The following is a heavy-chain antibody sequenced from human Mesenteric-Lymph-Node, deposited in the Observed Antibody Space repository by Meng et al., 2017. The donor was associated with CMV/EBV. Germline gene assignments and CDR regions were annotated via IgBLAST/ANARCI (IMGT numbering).Heavy chain of an antibody. D-gene: IGHD3-10*01. CDR1: GGSISSYY. CDR2: IYYSGST. CDR3: ARGPAASSFSLYYYGSGSYYNNWFDP. V-gene: IGHV4-59*06. Sequence: SETLSLTCTVSGGSISSYYWSWIRQPPGKGLEWIGHIYYSGSTYYNPSLKSRVTISVDTSKNQFSLKLSSVTAADTAVYYCARGPAASSFSLYYYGSGSYYNNWFDPWGQGTLVTVSS. J-gene: IGHJ5*02.